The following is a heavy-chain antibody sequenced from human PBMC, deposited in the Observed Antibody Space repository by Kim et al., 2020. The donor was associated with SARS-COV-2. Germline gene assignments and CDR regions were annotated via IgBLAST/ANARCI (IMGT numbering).Heavy chain of an antibody. D-gene: IGHD6-13*01. CDR3: ARDRAPTAGSPLDY. CDR1: GGTFSSYA. CDR2: IIPIFGTA. J-gene: IGHJ4*02. Sequence: SVKVSCKASGGTFSSYAISWVRQAPGQGLEWMGGIIPIFGTANYAQKFQGRVTITADESTSTAYMELSSLRSEDTAVYYCARDRAPTAGSPLDYWGQGTLVTVSS. V-gene: IGHV1-69*13.